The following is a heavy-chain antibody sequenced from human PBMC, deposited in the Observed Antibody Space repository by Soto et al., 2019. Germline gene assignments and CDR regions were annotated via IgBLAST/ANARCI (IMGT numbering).Heavy chain of an antibody. V-gene: IGHV4-34*01. CDR1: GVSFSGYY. CDR3: ASMAGSGSYYYYYGMDV. Sequence: PSETLSLTCAVYGVSFSGYYWSWIRQPPGKGLEWIGEINHSGSTNYNPSLKSRVTISVDTSKNQFSLKLSSVTAADTAVYYCASMAGSGSYYYYYGMDVWGQGTTVTVSS. CDR2: INHSGST. D-gene: IGHD3-10*01. J-gene: IGHJ6*02.